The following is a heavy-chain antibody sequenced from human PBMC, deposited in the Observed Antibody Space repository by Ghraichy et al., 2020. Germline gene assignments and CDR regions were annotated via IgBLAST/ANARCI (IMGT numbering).Heavy chain of an antibody. CDR3: ARVAGFSCSWIGGAGWLDP. CDR1: GFTFSSYS. CDR2: ISSSGVHI. Sequence: GESLNISCAGSGFTFSSYSLNWVRQAPGKGLEWVSSISSSGVHIYYAESVRGRFTVSIDNAKNTLSLEMNSLRAVDTAVYYCARVAGFSCSWIGGAGWLDPWGQGTPVTVSS. D-gene: IGHD2-21*01. V-gene: IGHV3-21*01. J-gene: IGHJ5*02.